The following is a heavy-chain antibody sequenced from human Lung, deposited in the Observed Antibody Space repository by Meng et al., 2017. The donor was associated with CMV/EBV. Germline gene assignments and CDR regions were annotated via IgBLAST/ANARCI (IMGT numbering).Heavy chain of an antibody. CDR1: GDSITNHNW. CDR3: LRRSGGSV. Sequence: SGPARVKPSVALSRTCAVSGDSITNHNWWAWVRQPPGKGLEWIGEIPHRGSSAYNPSLKSRVSMSIDKSKNQFSLKLTSVTAADTAVYHCLRRSGGSVWGQGTLVTVSS. V-gene: IGHV4-4*02. D-gene: IGHD3-10*01. J-gene: IGHJ1*01. CDR2: IPHRGSS.